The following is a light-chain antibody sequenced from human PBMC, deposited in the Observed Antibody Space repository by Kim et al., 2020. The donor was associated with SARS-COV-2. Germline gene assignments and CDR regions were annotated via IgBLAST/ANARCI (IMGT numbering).Light chain of an antibody. V-gene: IGLV3-9*01. Sequence: ALGQTASSTCWANSIVSNNVHWCHQKTPRAPVVVIFTDSRRPSAILERFSGSSTGNTAAPLISRAPPGDEADYYCRQLYGSSDWVFGGGTQLTVL. CDR3: RQLYGSSDWV. J-gene: IGLJ3*02. CDR2: TDS. CDR1: SIVSNN.